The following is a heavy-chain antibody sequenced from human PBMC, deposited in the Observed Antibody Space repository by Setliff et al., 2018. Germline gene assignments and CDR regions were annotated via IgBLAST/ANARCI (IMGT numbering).Heavy chain of an antibody. J-gene: IGHJ4*02. CDR3: AKDRHREGGIPKYFDY. CDR2: XXXXXXXX. D-gene: IGHD2-21*01. Sequence: GGSLRLSCAASGFSFSSFGMHWVRQAPGKGLXWVANXXXXXXXXXXXXXXXXXXXXXXXNSKNTVYLQMNSLRVEDTAVYFCAKDRHREGGIPKYFDYWGQGTLVTVSS. V-gene: IGHV3-33*03. CDR1: GFSFSSFG.